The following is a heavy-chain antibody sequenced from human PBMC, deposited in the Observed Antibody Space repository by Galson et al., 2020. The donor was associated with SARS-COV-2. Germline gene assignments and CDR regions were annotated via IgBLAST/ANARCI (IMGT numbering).Heavy chain of an antibody. D-gene: IGHD1-26*01. CDR3: AKDPGGSGSSYYFYYGLDV. CDR1: GFTFSNFA. Sequence: GGSLRLSCAASGFTFSNFAMTWVRQAPGQGLEWFSSISCSGSSTYYTDSAEGRFTISRDNSKNTLFLQLNSLRVEDTAIYYCAKDPGGSGSSYYFYYGLDVWGQGTTVTVSS. J-gene: IGHJ6*02. V-gene: IGHV3-23*01. CDR2: ISCSGSST.